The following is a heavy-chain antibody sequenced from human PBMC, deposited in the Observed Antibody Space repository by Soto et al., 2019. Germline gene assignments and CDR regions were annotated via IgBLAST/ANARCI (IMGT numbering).Heavy chain of an antibody. Sequence: EVQLLESGGGLVQPGGSLRLSCAASGFTFSSYAMSWVRQAPGKGLEWASSISGSGGSTYYADSVKGRFTISRDNSDNTLYLRMNSVRAEDTAVYYCAKDVGAAMSAGYWGQGTPVAFSS. V-gene: IGHV3-23*01. J-gene: IGHJ1*01. CDR2: ISGSGGST. CDR3: AKDVGAAMSAGY. CDR1: GFTFSSYA. D-gene: IGHD5-18*01.